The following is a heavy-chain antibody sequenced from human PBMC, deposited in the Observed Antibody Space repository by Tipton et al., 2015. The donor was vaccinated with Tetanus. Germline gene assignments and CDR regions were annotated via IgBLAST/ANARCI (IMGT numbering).Heavy chain of an antibody. J-gene: IGHJ3*02. V-gene: IGHV4-34*01. D-gene: IGHD5-18*01. Sequence: TLSLTCAVYGGSFSGYYWSWIRQPPGKGLEWIGESNHSGSTNYSPSLKRRVTISVDTSKNLFSLKLSSVTAADTAVYYCVRGRRIQLWNDAFDIWGQGTMVTVSS. CDR3: VRGRRIQLWNDAFDI. CDR2: SNHSGST. CDR1: GGSFSGYY.